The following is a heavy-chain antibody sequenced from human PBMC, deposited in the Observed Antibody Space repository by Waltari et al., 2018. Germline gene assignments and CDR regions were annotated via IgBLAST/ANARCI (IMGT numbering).Heavy chain of an antibody. D-gene: IGHD3-9*01. CDR3: ARQAMGYDILTGYYGHYFDY. J-gene: IGHJ4*02. V-gene: IGHV4-39*01. CDR1: GGSISRSNYY. Sequence: QLQLQESGPGLVKPSETLSLTCTVSGGSISRSNYYCGWLAQSPGKGRDWIARIAHSGSTYYNPSLKSRVTISVDTSKNQFSLKLSSVTAADTAVYYCARQAMGYDILTGYYGHYFDYWGQGTLVTVSS. CDR2: IAHSGST.